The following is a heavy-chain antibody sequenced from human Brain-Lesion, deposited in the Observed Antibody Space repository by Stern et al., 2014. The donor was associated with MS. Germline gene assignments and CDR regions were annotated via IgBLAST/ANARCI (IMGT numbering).Heavy chain of an antibody. CDR2: IYREGST. V-gene: IGHV4-31*03. Sequence: QVQLVESGPGLVKPSQTLSLTCTVSGGPISSGGYYLSWIRQHPGQGLEWIGHIYREGSTFYNPFLKGRVTISKEPSHIQLLLKLTSVTAADTAVDYCARVRIPAASQYNWFDPWGLGTLVTVSS. CDR1: GGPISSGGYY. CDR3: ARVRIPAASQYNWFDP. D-gene: IGHD2-2*01. J-gene: IGHJ5*02.